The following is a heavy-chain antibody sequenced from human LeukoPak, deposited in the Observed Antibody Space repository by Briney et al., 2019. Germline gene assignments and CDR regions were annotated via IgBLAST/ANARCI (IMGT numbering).Heavy chain of an antibody. J-gene: IGHJ3*02. CDR3: ARDFDYGDYVDAFDI. V-gene: IGHV3-20*04. Sequence: GGSLRLSCAASGFTFDDYGMSWVRQAPGKGLEWVSGINWNGGSTGYADSVKGRFTISRDNAKNSLYLQMNSLRAEDTALYYCARDFDYGDYVDAFDIWGQGTMVTVSS. CDR1: GFTFDDYG. CDR2: INWNGGST. D-gene: IGHD4-17*01.